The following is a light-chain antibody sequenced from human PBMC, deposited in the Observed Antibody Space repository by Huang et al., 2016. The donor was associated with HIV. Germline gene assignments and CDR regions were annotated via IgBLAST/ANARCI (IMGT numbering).Light chain of an antibody. V-gene: IGKV1-39*01. CDR2: AAS. CDR1: QSIDWF. CDR3: QQSYSAPFT. Sequence: DIQMTQSPSSLSASVGDRVTITCRASQSIDWFLNWYRQKPGKAPKLLISAASSLQRGVPSRFSGSGSGTVFTLTISSLQPEDFATYFCQQSYSAPFTFGPGTRVDI. J-gene: IGKJ3*01.